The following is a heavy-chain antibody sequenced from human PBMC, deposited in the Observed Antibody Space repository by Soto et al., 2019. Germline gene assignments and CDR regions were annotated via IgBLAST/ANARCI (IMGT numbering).Heavy chain of an antibody. D-gene: IGHD7-27*01. CDR2: ISSSSSVI. V-gene: IGHV3-48*01. CDR1: GFILSDCA. Sequence: EVQLVESGGGLVQPGGSLRLSCATSGFILSDCAMNWVRQAPGKGLEWVSYISSSSSVIDYADSVKGRFTVSRDNARNSPYLLMNSLRAEDTAVYYCARDLSWGSNWYYYMDVWGKGTTVTVSS. J-gene: IGHJ6*03. CDR3: ARDLSWGSNWYYYMDV.